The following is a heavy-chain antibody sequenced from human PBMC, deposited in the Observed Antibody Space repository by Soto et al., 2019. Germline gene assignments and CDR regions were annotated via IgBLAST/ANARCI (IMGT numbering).Heavy chain of an antibody. CDR3: ARIAAAGTDY. Sequence: GGSLRLCCSASGFTSSSYEMNWVRQAPGKGLEWVSYISSSGSTIYYADSVKGRFTISRDNAKNSLYLQMNSLRAEDTAVYYCARIAAAGTDYWGQGTLVTVSS. D-gene: IGHD6-13*01. CDR2: ISSSGSTI. V-gene: IGHV3-48*03. CDR1: GFTSSSYE. J-gene: IGHJ4*02.